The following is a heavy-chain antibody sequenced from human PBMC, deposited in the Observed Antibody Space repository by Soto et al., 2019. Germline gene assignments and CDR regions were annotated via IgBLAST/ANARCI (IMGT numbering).Heavy chain of an antibody. CDR3: ARDPITIFRGGMDV. V-gene: IGHV3-21*01. CDR1: GFTFSSYS. Sequence: PGGSLRLSCAASGFTFSSYSMNWVRQAPGKGLEWVSSISSSSSYIYYADSVKGRFTISRDNAKNSLYLQMNSLRAEDTAVYYCARDPITIFRGGMDVWGQGTTVTVSS. D-gene: IGHD3-3*01. CDR2: ISSSSSYI. J-gene: IGHJ6*02.